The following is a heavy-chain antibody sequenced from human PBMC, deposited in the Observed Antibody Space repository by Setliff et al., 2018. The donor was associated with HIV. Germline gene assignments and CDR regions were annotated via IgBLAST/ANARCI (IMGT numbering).Heavy chain of an antibody. V-gene: IGHV3-23*01. CDR3: ATGLITMVRGVIVPRFDY. Sequence: PGGSLRLSCTTSGFVFNNYALSWVRQAPGRGLEWVSARSGGGDSTYYADSVKGRFTISRDNSNNTLYLQMNSLRAEDAAVYNCATGLITMVRGVIVPRFDYWGQGTLVTVSS. CDR2: RSGGGDST. J-gene: IGHJ4*02. CDR1: GFVFNNYA. D-gene: IGHD3-10*01.